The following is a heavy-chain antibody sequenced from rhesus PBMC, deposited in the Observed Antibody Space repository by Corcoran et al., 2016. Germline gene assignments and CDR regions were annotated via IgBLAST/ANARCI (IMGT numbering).Heavy chain of an antibody. J-gene: IGHJ4*01. CDR2: IGGRRGST. D-gene: IGHD1-44*01. Sequence: QVQLQESGPGLVKPSETLSLTCAVSGYSISSGYGWRWIRPPPGKGLEWIGYIGGRRGSTNYNPSLKWRGTISKDTSKNQFSLKLSSVTAADTAVYYCARDRGQGGRFDYWGQGVLVTVSS. CDR1: GYSISSGYG. CDR3: ARDRGQGGRFDY. V-gene: IGHV4-127*01.